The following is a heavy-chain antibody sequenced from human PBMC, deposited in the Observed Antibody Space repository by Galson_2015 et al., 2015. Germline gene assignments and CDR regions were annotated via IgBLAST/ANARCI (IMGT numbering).Heavy chain of an antibody. CDR2: ISSSGSTI. V-gene: IGHV3-11*01. CDR1: GFTFSDYY. D-gene: IGHD3-3*01. J-gene: IGHJ6*02. Sequence: SLRLSCAASGFTFSDYYMSWIRQAPGKGLEWVSYISSSGSTIYYADSVKGRFTISRDNAKNSLYLQMNSLRVEDTAVYYCARGGLLKKLRFLEWERRGLPYYYYGMDVWGQGTTVTVSS. CDR3: ARGGLLKKLRFLEWERRGLPYYYYGMDV.